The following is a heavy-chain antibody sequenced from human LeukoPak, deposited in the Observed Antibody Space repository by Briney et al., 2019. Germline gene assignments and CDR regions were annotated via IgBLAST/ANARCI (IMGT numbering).Heavy chain of an antibody. Sequence: GASVKVSCKASGGTFSSYAISCVRQAPGQGLEWMGRIIPILSIANYAQKFQGRVTITADKSTSTAYMELSSLRSEDTAVYYCAREGGYYDSSGYYGYWGQGTLVTVSS. CDR2: IIPILSIA. V-gene: IGHV1-69*04. CDR1: GGTFSSYA. CDR3: AREGGYYDSSGYYGY. J-gene: IGHJ4*02. D-gene: IGHD3-22*01.